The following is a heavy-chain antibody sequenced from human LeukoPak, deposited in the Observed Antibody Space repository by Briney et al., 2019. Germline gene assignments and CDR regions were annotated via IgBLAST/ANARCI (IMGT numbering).Heavy chain of an antibody. CDR2: IYGGGST. D-gene: IGHD4-17*01. J-gene: IGHJ4*02. V-gene: IGHV3-66*01. Sequence: GGSLRLSCAASGFTVSDNYMSWVRQAPGKGLEWVSVIYGGGSTDYADAVKGRFTISRDNSNNTLYLQMTSLRAEDTAVYYCARDRNGDYIIDDWGQGTLVTVSS. CDR3: ARDRNGDYIIDD. CDR1: GFTVSDNY.